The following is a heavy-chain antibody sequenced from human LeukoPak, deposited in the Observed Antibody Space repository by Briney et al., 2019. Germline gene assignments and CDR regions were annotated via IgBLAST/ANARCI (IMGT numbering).Heavy chain of an antibody. V-gene: IGHV3-48*04. CDR2: INSGGGTT. J-gene: IGHJ5*02. CDR3: ARDPDCSGDSCYSNWFDP. Sequence: GGSLRLSCAASRFTFSTYSMNWVRQAPGKGLEWVSYINSGGGTTYYADSVKGRFTISRDNAKNSLYLQMDSLRVEDTAVYYCARDPDCSGDSCYSNWFDPWGQGTLVTVSS. CDR1: RFTFSTYS. D-gene: IGHD2-15*01.